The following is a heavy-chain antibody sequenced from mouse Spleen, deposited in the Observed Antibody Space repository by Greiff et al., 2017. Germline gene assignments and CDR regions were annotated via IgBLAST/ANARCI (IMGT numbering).Heavy chain of an antibody. Sequence: QVQLKESGPELVKPGASVKISCKASGYAFSSSWMNWVKQRPGKGLEWIGRIYPGDGDTNYNGKFKGKATLTADKSSSTAYMQLSSLTSEDSAVYFCARLSTTVVDWYFDVWGTGTTVTVSS. J-gene: IGHJ1*03. V-gene: IGHV1-82*01. CDR3: ARLSTTVVDWYFDV. D-gene: IGHD1-1*01. CDR2: IYPGDGDT. CDR1: GYAFSSSW.